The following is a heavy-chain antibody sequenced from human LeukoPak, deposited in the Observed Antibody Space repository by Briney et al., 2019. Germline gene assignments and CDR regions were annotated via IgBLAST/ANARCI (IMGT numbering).Heavy chain of an antibody. CDR2: IYYRGST. CDR3: ARLSPRDEYNYFDY. J-gene: IGHJ4*02. D-gene: IGHD5-24*01. Sequence: PSETLSLTCTVSGGSISTYYWRWIRQPPGKGLGWIEYIYYRGSTNYNPSLKSRVTISVDMSKNQFSLKLSSVTAADTSVYYYARLSPRDEYNYFDYWGQGTLVTVSS. CDR1: GGSISTYY. V-gene: IGHV4-59*08.